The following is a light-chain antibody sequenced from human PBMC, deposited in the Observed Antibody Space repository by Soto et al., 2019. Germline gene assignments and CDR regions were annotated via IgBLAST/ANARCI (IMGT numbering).Light chain of an antibody. J-gene: IGLJ2*01. Sequence: QSALTQPASVSGSPGQSSTISCTGTSSDVGGYNYDSWYQQHPGKAPKLMIYDVSNRPSGVSNRFSGSKSGNTASLTISGLQAEHEADYYCSSYTSSSTLNFGGGTKLTVL. CDR1: SSDVGGYNY. CDR3: SSYTSSSTLN. CDR2: DVS. V-gene: IGLV2-14*01.